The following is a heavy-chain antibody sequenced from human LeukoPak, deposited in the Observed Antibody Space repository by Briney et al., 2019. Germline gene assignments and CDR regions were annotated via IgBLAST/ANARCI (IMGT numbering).Heavy chain of an antibody. Sequence: ASVKVSCKASGYTFTSYDINWVRQATGQGLEWMGWMNPNSGNTGYAQKFQGRVTMTRNTSISTAYMELSSLRAEDTAVYYCANYYDILTGYPPGAFDYWGQGTLVTVSS. CDR3: ANYYDILTGYPPGAFDY. D-gene: IGHD3-9*01. V-gene: IGHV1-8*01. J-gene: IGHJ4*02. CDR2: MNPNSGNT. CDR1: GYTFTSYD.